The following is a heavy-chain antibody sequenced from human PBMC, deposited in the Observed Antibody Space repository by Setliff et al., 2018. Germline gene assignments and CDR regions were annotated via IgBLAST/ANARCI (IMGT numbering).Heavy chain of an antibody. Sequence: PSETLSLTCTVSGASINSGTYYWAWIRQPPGKGLEWIGRIHYSGTTYYNASLKSRVTMSVDTSKNQSSLNLSSVTAADTAVYYCARMSGFLYMDVWGKGTTVTVSS. J-gene: IGHJ6*03. D-gene: IGHD3-3*01. V-gene: IGHV4-39*01. CDR2: IHYSGTT. CDR1: GASINSGTYY. CDR3: ARMSGFLYMDV.